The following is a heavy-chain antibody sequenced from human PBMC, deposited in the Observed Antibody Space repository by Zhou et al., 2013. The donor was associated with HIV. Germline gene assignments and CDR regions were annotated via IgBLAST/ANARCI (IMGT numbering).Heavy chain of an antibody. V-gene: IGHV1-46*01. CDR2: INPSGGPT. D-gene: IGHD6-6*01. CDR1: GYTFTSYY. CDR3: VRTPLSRLRWFDP. Sequence: QVQLVQSGAEVKKPGSSVKVSCKASGYTFTSYYLHWVRQAPGQGLEWMGIINPSGGPTIYAHKFRGRVTMTRDTSTSTVYMDLRSLTSDDTAVYYCVRTPLSRLRWFDPGAREPWSPSPQ. J-gene: IGHJ5*02.